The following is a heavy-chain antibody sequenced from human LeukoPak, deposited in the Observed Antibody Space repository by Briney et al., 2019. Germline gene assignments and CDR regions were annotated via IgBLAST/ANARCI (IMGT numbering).Heavy chain of an antibody. D-gene: IGHD3-16*02. V-gene: IGHV1-18*01. CDR2: ISAYNGHT. J-gene: IGHJ4*02. CDR1: GYTFTSYG. Sequence: ASVKVSCKASGYTFTSYGISWVRQAPGRGLEWMGSISAYNGHTKYAQKFQGRVIMTTDTSTSTAYMELRSLRSDDTAVYYCARDQYDYVWGSYRPYFDYWGQGTLVTVSS. CDR3: ARDQYDYVWGSYRPYFDY.